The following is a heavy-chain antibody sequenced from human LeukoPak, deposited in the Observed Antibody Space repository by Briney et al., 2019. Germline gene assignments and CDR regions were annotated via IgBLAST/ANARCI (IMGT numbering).Heavy chain of an antibody. CDR1: GDSVFSNSS. Sequence: PSQTLSLTCAISGDSVFSNSSWNWIRQSPSRGLEWLGRTYYRSKWYNDYVVSVKSRIDINPDTSKNQFSLQLSSVTPEDTAVYYCARGGQGDGYSADEAFDIWGQGTMVTVS. V-gene: IGHV6-1*01. D-gene: IGHD5-24*01. J-gene: IGHJ3*02. CDR2: TYYRSKWYN. CDR3: ARGGQGDGYSADEAFDI.